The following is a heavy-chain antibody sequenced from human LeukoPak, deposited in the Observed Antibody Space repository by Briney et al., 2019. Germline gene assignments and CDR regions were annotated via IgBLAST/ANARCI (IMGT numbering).Heavy chain of an antibody. CDR2: FDPEDDEK. CDR3: AAELSSGYFDY. J-gene: IGHJ4*02. Sequence: ASVTVSSKVSGYVFTELSMHWVRQAPGKGLEWMGGFDPEDDEKMYAQKFQGRVTMTEDTSTDTAYMELSSLRSEDTAVYYCAAELSSGYFDYQGPGTLVTVSS. D-gene: IGHD3-22*01. CDR1: GYVFTELS. V-gene: IGHV1-24*01.